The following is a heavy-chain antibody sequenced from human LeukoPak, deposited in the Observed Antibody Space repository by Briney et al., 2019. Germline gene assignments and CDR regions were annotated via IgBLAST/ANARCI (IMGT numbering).Heavy chain of an antibody. Sequence: SETLSLTCAVSGASISSGVYSWSWIRQPPGKGLEWIGYIYHTGSIDNNPSLRSRLTISVDTSKNQFSLKLSSVTAADTAVYYCARRPYCTNTNCHKAFDYWGQGALVTVSS. D-gene: IGHD2-2*02. CDR1: GASISSGVYS. CDR2: IYHTGSI. J-gene: IGHJ4*02. CDR3: ARRPYCTNTNCHKAFDY. V-gene: IGHV4-30-2*01.